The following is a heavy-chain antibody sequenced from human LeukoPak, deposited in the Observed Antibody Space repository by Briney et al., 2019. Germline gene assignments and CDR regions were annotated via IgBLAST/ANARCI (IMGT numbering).Heavy chain of an antibody. CDR3: ARDGSGSVDY. J-gene: IGHJ4*02. D-gene: IGHD3-10*01. CDR2: IYTSGST. CDR1: GFTYSSYW. Sequence: PGGSLRLSCAASGFTYSSYWMHWVRQAPGKGLEWIGRIYTSGSTNYNPSLKSRVTMSVDTSKNQFSLKLSSVTAADTAVYYCARDGSGSVDYWGQGTLVTVSS. V-gene: IGHV4-4*07.